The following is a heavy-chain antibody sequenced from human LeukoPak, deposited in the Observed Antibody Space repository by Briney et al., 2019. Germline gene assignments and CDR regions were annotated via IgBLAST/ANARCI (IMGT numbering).Heavy chain of an antibody. CDR3: ARDLQSQNNFDY. D-gene: IGHD5-24*01. CDR1: GYTFTSDG. V-gene: IGHV1-18*01. J-gene: IGHJ4*02. Sequence: ASVKVSCKASGYTFTSDGISWVRQAPGQGLEWMGWISAYNGNTNYAQKLQGRVTMTTDTSTSTAYMELRSLRSDDTAVYYCARDLQSQNNFDYWGQGTLVTVSS. CDR2: ISAYNGNT.